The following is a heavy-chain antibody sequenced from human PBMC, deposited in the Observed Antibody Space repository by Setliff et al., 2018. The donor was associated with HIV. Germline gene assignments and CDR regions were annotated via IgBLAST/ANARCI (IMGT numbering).Heavy chain of an antibody. V-gene: IGHV4-39*07. CDR2: IYYSGTT. D-gene: IGHD1-26*01. CDR3: ARDGGDQSYRGTCNY. J-gene: IGHJ4*02. Sequence: KSSETLSLTCTVSGGSISSSRYYWGWIRQPPGMGLEWIGSIYYSGTTYYNPSLKSRVTISVDTSKNQFSLKLTSVTAADTAMYFCARDGGDQSYRGTCNYWGQGALVTVSS. CDR1: GGSISSSRYY.